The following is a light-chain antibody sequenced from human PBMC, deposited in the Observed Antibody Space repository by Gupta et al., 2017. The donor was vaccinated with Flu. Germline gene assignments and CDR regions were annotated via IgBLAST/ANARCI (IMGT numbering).Light chain of an antibody. V-gene: IGKV3-20*01. CDR2: GAS. J-gene: IGKJ1*01. CDR3: QQYGTSLWT. CDR1: QSVSSSY. Sequence: EIVLTQSPGTLSLSPGERATLSCRASQSVSSSYLAWYQHKPGQAPRLLIYGASSRATGIPERISGRGFGTDFTLSISRLEPEDFGVYYCQQYGTSLWTFGQGTKVEIK.